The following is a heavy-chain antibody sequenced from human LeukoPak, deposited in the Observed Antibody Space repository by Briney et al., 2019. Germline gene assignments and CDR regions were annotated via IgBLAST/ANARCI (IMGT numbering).Heavy chain of an antibody. V-gene: IGHV1-2*02. CDR3: ARPHMYYYDSSGYYPFDY. Sequence: ASVKVSCKASGYTFTGYYMHWVRQAPGQGLEWMGWINPNSGGTNYAQKFQGRVTMTRDTSISTAYMELSRLRSNDTAVYYCARPHMYYYDSSGYYPFDYWGQGTLVTVSS. CDR2: INPNSGGT. D-gene: IGHD3-22*01. J-gene: IGHJ4*02. CDR1: GYTFTGYY.